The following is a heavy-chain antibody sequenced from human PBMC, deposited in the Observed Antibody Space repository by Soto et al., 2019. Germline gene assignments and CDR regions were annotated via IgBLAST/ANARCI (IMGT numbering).Heavy chain of an antibody. V-gene: IGHV1-69*13. CDR1: GGTFSSYA. D-gene: IGHD4-4*01. CDR2: IIPIFGTA. CDR3: ARLQDDYSNPRNAFDI. Sequence: ASVKVSCKASGGTFSSYAISWVRQAPGQGLEWMGGIIPIFGTANYAQKFQGRVTITADESTSTAYMELSSLRSEDTAVYYCARLQDDYSNPRNAFDIWGQGPMVTVSS. J-gene: IGHJ3*02.